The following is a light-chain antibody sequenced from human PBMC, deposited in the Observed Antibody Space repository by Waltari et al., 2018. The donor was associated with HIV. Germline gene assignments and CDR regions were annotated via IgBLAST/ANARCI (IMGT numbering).Light chain of an antibody. CDR3: VGWDSRLSGYV. J-gene: IGLJ1*01. Sequence: QPVLTQPPPPSGTPGNRFTISCSGTGPTTEKDKVYCYQQLTGAAPRLLIYKDTQRPSGGSDRFAGSKSGTSASLAISGLRSEDEADYYCVGWDSRLSGYVFGSGTKVTVL. V-gene: IGLV1-47*01. CDR1: GPTTEKDK. CDR2: KDT.